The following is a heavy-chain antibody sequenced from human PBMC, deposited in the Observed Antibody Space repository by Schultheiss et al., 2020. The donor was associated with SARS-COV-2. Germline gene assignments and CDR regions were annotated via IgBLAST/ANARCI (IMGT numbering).Heavy chain of an antibody. CDR2: IKSKTDGGTT. D-gene: IGHD4-17*01. CDR1: GFTFSNAW. J-gene: IGHJ6*02. CDR3: TTTPGTTNYYYGMDV. Sequence: GESLKISCAASGFTFSNAWMSWVRQAPGKGLEWVGRIKSKTDGGTTDYAAPVKGRFTISRDDSKNTLYLQMNSLKTEDTAVYYCTTTPGTTNYYYGMDVWGQGTTVTVSS. V-gene: IGHV3-15*01.